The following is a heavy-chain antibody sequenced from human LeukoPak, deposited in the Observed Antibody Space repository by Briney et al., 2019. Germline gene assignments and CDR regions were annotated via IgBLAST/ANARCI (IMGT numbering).Heavy chain of an antibody. CDR3: TTEYCGGDCYFDY. D-gene: IGHD2-21*02. Sequence: KPGGSLRLSCAASGFTFSNAWMSWVRQAPGKGLEWVGRIKSKTDGGTTDYAAPVKGRFTISRDDSKNTLYLQMNSLKTEDTAVYYCTTEYCGGDCYFDYWGQGTLVTVSS. J-gene: IGHJ4*02. CDR2: IKSKTDGGTT. CDR1: GFTFSNAW. V-gene: IGHV3-15*01.